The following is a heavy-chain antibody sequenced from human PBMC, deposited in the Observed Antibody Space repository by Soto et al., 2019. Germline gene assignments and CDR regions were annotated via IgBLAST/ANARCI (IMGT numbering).Heavy chain of an antibody. D-gene: IGHD3-3*01. V-gene: IGHV4-31*03. CDR3: ARYHRRDYDIWRGGGGRSWFDP. CDR1: GGSIISGGYY. CDR2: IYYSGSS. J-gene: IGHJ5*02. Sequence: ILSLTCIVSGGSIISGGYYWSWIRQHPGKGLEWIGYIYYSGSSYYNPSLKSRVTISVVKSKNEFSLKLSSVTAADSSVYYCARYHRRDYDIWRGGGGRSWFDPWGQGTLVTVSS.